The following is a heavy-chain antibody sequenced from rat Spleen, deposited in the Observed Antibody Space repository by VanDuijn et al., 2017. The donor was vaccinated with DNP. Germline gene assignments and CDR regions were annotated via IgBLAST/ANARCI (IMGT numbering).Heavy chain of an antibody. Sequence: EVQLVESGGGFVQFGRSLKLSCVASGFTFSNYGMAWVRQTPTTGLEWIASISPGGGNTYYRDSVKGRFTISRDNAKSTLYLQMNSLRSEDMATYYCIRWNSGHFDYWGQGVMVTVSS. J-gene: IGHJ2*01. CDR3: IRWNSGHFDY. V-gene: IGHV5S13*01. CDR2: ISPGGGNT. D-gene: IGHD4-3*01. CDR1: GFTFSNYG.